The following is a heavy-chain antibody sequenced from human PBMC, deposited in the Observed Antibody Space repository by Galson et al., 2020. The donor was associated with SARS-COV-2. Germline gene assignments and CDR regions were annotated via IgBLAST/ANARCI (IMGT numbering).Heavy chain of an antibody. CDR1: GGSIRRSSFY. V-gene: IGHV4-39*01. Sequence: SETLSLTCTVSGGSIRRSSFYWDWIRLPPGKGLEWNGSIYYSGSPYYNPSLESRVTMSVDPSKNQFSLKLSSVTAADSAVYYCAKSHTSSWYHFDFWGQGTLVTVSS. J-gene: IGHJ4*02. CDR2: IYYSGSP. D-gene: IGHD6-13*01. CDR3: AKSHTSSWYHFDF.